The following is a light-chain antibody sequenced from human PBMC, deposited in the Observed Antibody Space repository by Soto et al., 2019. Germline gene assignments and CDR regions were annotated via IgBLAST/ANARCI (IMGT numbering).Light chain of an antibody. J-gene: IGLJ2*01. V-gene: IGLV1-44*01. CDR2: SNN. CDR3: AAWDDSLNVV. Sequence: QSVLPQPPSASGTPGQRVTISCSGSSANIGSNTVNWYQQLPGTAPKLLIYSNNQRPSGVPDRFSGSKSGTSASPVVSGLQSEDEADYYCAAWDDSLNVVFGVGTKVTVL. CDR1: SANIGSNT.